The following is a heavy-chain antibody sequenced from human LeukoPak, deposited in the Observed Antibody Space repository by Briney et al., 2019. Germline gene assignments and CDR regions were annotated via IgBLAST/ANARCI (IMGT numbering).Heavy chain of an antibody. CDR2: IYYSGST. J-gene: IGHJ6*02. V-gene: IGHV4-39*07. D-gene: IGHD3-10*01. CDR3: ARADYYGSGSYALYYYYGMDV. CDR1: GGSISRSSYY. Sequence: SETLSLTCIVSGGSISRSSYYWGWIRQPPGKGLEWIGSIYYSGSTYYNPSLKSRVTISVDTSKNQFSLKLSSVTAADTAVYYCARADYYGSGSYALYYYYGMDVWGQGTTVTVSS.